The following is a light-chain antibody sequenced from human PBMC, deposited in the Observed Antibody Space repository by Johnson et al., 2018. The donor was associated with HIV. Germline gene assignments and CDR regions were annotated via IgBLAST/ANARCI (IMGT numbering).Light chain of an antibody. V-gene: IGLV1-51*01. J-gene: IGLJ1*01. CDR2: DNN. Sequence: QSVLTQPPSVSAAPGQKVTISCSGSSSNIGNNYVSWYQQLPGTAPKLLIYDNNKRPSGIPDLFFGSKSGTSATLDITGLPTGDEGDYYCGSWDSSLNAYVFGTGTKVTVL. CDR3: GSWDSSLNAYV. CDR1: SSNIGNNY.